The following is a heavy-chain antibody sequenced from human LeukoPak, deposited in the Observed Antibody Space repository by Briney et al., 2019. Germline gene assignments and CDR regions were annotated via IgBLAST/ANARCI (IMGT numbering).Heavy chain of an antibody. CDR2: IYYGGRS. CDR3: ARYYCSGTTCYSTNWFDT. D-gene: IGHD2-2*01. J-gene: IGHJ5*02. Sequence: SETLSLTCTVSGGSISSGGYYWSWIRQHPGKGLEWIGYIYYGGRSNYNPSLTSRVTMSVDTSQNQFSLKLSSVTAADTAVYFCARYYCSGTTCYSTNWFDTWGQGTLVTVSS. CDR1: GGSISSGGYY. V-gene: IGHV4-61*08.